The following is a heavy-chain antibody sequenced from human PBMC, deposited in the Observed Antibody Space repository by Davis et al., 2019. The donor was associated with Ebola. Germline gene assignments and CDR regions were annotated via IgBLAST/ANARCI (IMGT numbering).Heavy chain of an antibody. D-gene: IGHD3-10*01. CDR2: IRSKAYGGTT. CDR1: GFTFGDYA. J-gene: IGHJ4*02. CDR3: TRGWTGGSGSYYPYYFDY. Sequence: GESLKISCTASGFTFGDYAMSWFRQAPGKGLEWVGFIRSKAYGGTTEYAASVKGRFTISRDDSKSIAYLQMNSLKTEDTAVYYCTRGWTGGSGSYYPYYFDYWGQGTLVTVSS. V-gene: IGHV3-49*03.